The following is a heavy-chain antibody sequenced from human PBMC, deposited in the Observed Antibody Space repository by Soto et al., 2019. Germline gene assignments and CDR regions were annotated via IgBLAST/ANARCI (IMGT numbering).Heavy chain of an antibody. CDR1: GFSLDTSGVG. Sequence: QITLKESGPTLVKPTQTLTLTCTFSGFSLDTSGVGVGWIRQPPGKTLEWLALIYWDDDKRYSPSLNSRLTITKDTSKNQVVLRMTNVHPVDTATYYCAHIFDFDWVWASEYWGQGALVSVSS. V-gene: IGHV2-5*02. CDR3: AHIFDFDWVWASEY. CDR2: IYWDDDK. D-gene: IGHD3-9*01. J-gene: IGHJ4*02.